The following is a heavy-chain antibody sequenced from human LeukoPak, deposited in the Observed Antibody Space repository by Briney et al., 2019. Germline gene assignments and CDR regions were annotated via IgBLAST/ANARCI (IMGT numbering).Heavy chain of an antibody. Sequence: GGSLRLSCAASGLTFSIHWMNWVRQAPGKGLECVANINQDGSDKYYVDSVKGRFTISRDNSKNTMYLQMNNLREEDTAVYYCTRDPILGAPDYFDYWGQGTLVTVSS. CDR3: TRDPILGAPDYFDY. CDR1: GLTFSIHW. V-gene: IGHV3-7*01. J-gene: IGHJ4*02. CDR2: INQDGSDK. D-gene: IGHD1-26*01.